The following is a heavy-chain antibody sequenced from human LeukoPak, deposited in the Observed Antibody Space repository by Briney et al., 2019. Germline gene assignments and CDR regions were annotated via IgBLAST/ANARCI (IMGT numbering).Heavy chain of an antibody. Sequence: FKGSGYSFTSYSISWVRQMPGKGLEWMGMIDPSDYYTNYSPSFQGHVTISADRSISSAYLQWSSLKASDTAMYYCASSKFDSSGYSNWFDPWGQGTLVTVSS. J-gene: IGHJ5*02. D-gene: IGHD3-22*01. V-gene: IGHV5-10-1*01. CDR2: IDPSDYYT. CDR3: ASSKFDSSGYSNWFDP. CDR1: GYSFTSYS.